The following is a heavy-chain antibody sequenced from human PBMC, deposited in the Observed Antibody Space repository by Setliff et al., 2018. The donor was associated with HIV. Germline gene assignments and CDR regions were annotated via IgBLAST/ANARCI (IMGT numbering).Heavy chain of an antibody. CDR3: ARLRGSYDFSNWFDP. D-gene: IGHD3-3*01. V-gene: IGHV4-59*11. CDR2: IYYSGST. J-gene: IGHJ5*02. CDR1: GGSIRSHY. Sequence: PSETLSLTCTVSGGSIRSHYWSWIRQPPGKRLEWIGYIYYSGSTNYSPSLKSRVTISVDTAKNQFSLKLSSVTAADTAVYYCARLRGSYDFSNWFDPWGQGTQVTVSS.